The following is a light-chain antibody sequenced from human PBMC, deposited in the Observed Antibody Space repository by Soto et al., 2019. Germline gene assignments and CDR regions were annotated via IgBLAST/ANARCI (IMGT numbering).Light chain of an antibody. Sequence: EIVMTQSPGTLSLSPGERATLSCRASQSVSRYLGWYQQKPGQAPRLLIYDASNRATGIPARFSGSGSGTDFTLTISSLEPEDLAVYYCQQRSKWPLTFGGGTKVETK. CDR2: DAS. CDR3: QQRSKWPLT. J-gene: IGKJ4*01. V-gene: IGKV3-11*01. CDR1: QSVSRY.